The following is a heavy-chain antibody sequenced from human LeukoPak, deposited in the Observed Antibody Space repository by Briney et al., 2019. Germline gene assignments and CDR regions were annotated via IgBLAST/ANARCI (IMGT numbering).Heavy chain of an antibody. J-gene: IGHJ4*02. D-gene: IGHD1-26*01. CDR1: GFAFSSYE. Sequence: GGSLRLSCAAPGFAFSSYEMNWVRQAPGKGLEWVSGISGSGGSTYYADSVKGRFSISRDNSKNALYLQLNSLRVEDTAEYYCAKAHGGSYHSGIDWGQGTLVIVSS. V-gene: IGHV3-23*01. CDR2: ISGSGGST. CDR3: AKAHGGSYHSGID.